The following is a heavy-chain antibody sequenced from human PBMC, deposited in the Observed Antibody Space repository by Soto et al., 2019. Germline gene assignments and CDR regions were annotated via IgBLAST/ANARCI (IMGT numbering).Heavy chain of an antibody. D-gene: IGHD2-2*01. CDR3: AKVGIVVGPSADYYYGMDV. J-gene: IGHJ6*02. CDR1: GFTFSSYG. Sequence: PGGSMRLSCAASGFTFSSYGMHWVRQAPGKGLEWVAVISYDGSNKYYAASVKGRFTISRDNSKNTLYLQMNSLRAEDTSVYYCAKVGIVVGPSADYYYGMDVWGQGTTVTVSS. V-gene: IGHV3-30*18. CDR2: ISYDGSNK.